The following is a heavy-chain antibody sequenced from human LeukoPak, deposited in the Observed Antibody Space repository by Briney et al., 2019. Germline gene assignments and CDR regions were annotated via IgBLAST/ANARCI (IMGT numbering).Heavy chain of an antibody. J-gene: IGHJ4*02. CDR2: INHSGST. CDR1: GGSFSGYY. D-gene: IGHD3-3*01. Sequence: SETLSLTCAVYGGSFSGYYWSWLRQPPGKGLEWIGEINHSGSTNYNPSLKSRVTISVDTSKNQFSLELSSVTAADTAVYYCARGSGRSGCTSWGQGTLVTVSS. V-gene: IGHV4-34*01. CDR3: ARGSGRSGCTS.